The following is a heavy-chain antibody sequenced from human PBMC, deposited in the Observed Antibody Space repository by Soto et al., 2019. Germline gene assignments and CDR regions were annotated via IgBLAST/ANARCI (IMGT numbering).Heavy chain of an antibody. J-gene: IGHJ6*03. Sequence: SETLSLTCTVSGGSISSYYWSWIRQPPGKGLEWIGYIYYSGSTNYNPSFKSRVTISVDTSKNHFSLKLSSVTAADTAVYYCSRGYCSGGSCYHWDYYYYYMDVWGKGTTVTVSS. D-gene: IGHD2-15*01. CDR1: GGSISSYY. CDR2: IYYSGST. V-gene: IGHV4-59*01. CDR3: SRGYCSGGSCYHWDYYYYYMDV.